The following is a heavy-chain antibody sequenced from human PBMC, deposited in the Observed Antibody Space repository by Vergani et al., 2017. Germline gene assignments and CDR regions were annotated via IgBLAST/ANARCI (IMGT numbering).Heavy chain of an antibody. D-gene: IGHD4-17*01. Sequence: QVQLQESGPGLVKPSETLSLTCTVSGGSISSYYWSWIRQPAGKGLEWIGRIYTSGSTNYNPSLKSRVTMSVDTSKNQFSLKLSSVTAADTAVYYCARQEDNHGDYVGWFDPWGQGTLVTVSS. CDR1: GGSISSYY. CDR3: ARQEDNHGDYVGWFDP. CDR2: IYTSGST. J-gene: IGHJ5*02. V-gene: IGHV4-4*07.